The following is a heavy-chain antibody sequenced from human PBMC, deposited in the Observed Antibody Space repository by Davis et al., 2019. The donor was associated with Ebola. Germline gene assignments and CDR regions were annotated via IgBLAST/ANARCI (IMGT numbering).Heavy chain of an antibody. Sequence: GGSLRLSCAASGFTFSIYWMSWVRQAPGKGLEWVANIKQDGSEKYYVDSVKGRFTISRDNAKNSLYLQMNSLRAEDTAVYYCARGNYWFDPWGQGTLVTVSS. CDR1: GFTFSIYW. J-gene: IGHJ5*02. D-gene: IGHD1-7*01. CDR2: IKQDGSEK. V-gene: IGHV3-7*01. CDR3: ARGNYWFDP.